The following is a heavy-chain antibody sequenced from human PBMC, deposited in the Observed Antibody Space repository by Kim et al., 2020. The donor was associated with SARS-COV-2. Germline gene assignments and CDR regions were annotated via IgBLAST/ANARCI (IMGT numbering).Heavy chain of an antibody. Sequence: SVKVSCKASGGTFSSYAISWVRQAPGQGLEWMGGIIPIFGTANYAQKFQGRVTITADESTSTAYMELSSLRSEDTAVYYCAWGIWFGELSPLDYWGQGTLVTVSS. D-gene: IGHD3-10*01. CDR2: IIPIFGTA. V-gene: IGHV1-69*13. CDR3: AWGIWFGELSPLDY. CDR1: GGTFSSYA. J-gene: IGHJ4*02.